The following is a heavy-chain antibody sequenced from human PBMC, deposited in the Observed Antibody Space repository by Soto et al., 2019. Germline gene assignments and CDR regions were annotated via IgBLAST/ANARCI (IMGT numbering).Heavy chain of an antibody. J-gene: IGHJ4*02. CDR3: ARDSYDYVWGSYLDY. V-gene: IGHV4-59*01. D-gene: IGHD3-16*02. CDR1: GGSISSYY. CDR2: IYYSGST. Sequence: ETLSLTCTVSGGSISSYYWSWIRQPPGKGLEWIGYIYYSGSTNYNPSLKSRVTISVDTSKNQFSLKLSSVTAADTAVYYCARDSYDYVWGSYLDYWRQGTLVTVSS.